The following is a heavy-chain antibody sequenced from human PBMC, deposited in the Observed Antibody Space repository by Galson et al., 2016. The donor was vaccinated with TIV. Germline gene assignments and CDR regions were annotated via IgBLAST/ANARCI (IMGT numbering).Heavy chain of an antibody. D-gene: IGHD3-16*01. V-gene: IGHV1-3*01. CDR2: INAGTGDT. CDR3: ARDFGGSFSPFYGMDF. Sequence: SVKVSCKASGYTITSYAMHWVRQAPGQRFEWMGWINAGTGDTKFSQKFQGRVTLTRDTSASTVYMGLSSLTSEDTAVYYCARDFGGSFSPFYGMDFWGQGTTVTVSS. CDR1: GYTITSYA. J-gene: IGHJ6*02.